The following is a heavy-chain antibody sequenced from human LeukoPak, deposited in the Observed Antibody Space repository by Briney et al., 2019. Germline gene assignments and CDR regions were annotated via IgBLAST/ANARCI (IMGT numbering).Heavy chain of an antibody. CDR1: GFTFSSYW. J-gene: IGHJ2*01. Sequence: GGSLRLSCAASGFTFSSYWMSWVRQAPGKGLEWVSGISWNSGSKGYADSVQGRFTISRDNAKKSLYLQMDSLRPEDTALYYCAKATGDWYFDLWGRGTLVSVSS. D-gene: IGHD7-27*01. CDR3: AKATGDWYFDL. V-gene: IGHV3-9*01. CDR2: ISWNSGSK.